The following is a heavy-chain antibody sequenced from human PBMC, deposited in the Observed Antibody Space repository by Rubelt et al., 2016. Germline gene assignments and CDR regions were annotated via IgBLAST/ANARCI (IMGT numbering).Heavy chain of an antibody. CDR2: ISAYNGNT. V-gene: IGHV1-18*01. Sequence: QVQLVQSGAEVKKPGASVKVSCKASGYTFTSYGISWVRQAPGQGLEWMGWISAYNGNTNYAQKCQGRVTITTDTSTSTAYMGLRSLRSDDTAVYYCARVISGVEYSSSWHFDYWGQGTLVTVSS. D-gene: IGHD6-13*01. CDR3: ARVISGVEYSSSWHFDY. J-gene: IGHJ4*02. CDR1: GYTFTSYG.